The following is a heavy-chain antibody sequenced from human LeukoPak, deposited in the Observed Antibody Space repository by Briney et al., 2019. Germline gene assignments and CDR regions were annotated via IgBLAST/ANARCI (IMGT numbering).Heavy chain of an antibody. Sequence: ASVKVSCKASGYTFTSYYMHWVRQAPGQGLEWMGIINPSGGSTSYAQKFQGRVTITADESTSTAYMELSSLRSEDTAVYYCARAGRAYYDILTGYYCFDYWGQGTLVTVSS. CDR1: GYTFTSYY. CDR2: INPSGGST. CDR3: ARAGRAYYDILTGYYCFDY. J-gene: IGHJ4*02. V-gene: IGHV1-46*01. D-gene: IGHD3-9*01.